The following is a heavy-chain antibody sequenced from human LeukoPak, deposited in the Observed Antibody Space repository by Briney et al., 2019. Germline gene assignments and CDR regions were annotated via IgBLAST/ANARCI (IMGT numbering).Heavy chain of an antibody. V-gene: IGHV5-51*01. CDR2: IYPGDSDT. CDR1: GSSFIRYW. D-gene: IGHD3-22*01. CDR3: ARLEYDSSGSLDAFDI. Sequence: GDSLQISCKGSGSSFIRYWIGWVRQLPGKGLEWMGMIYPGDSDTRYSPSFRGQVAISADNSITTAYRQWSSLKASDTAMYYCARLEYDSSGSLDAFDIWGQGTMVTVSS. J-gene: IGHJ3*02.